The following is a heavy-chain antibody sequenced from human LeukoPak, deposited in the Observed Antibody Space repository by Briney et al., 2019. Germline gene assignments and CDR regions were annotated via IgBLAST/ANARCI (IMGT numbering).Heavy chain of an antibody. CDR3: AESYYYDSSGYSPTPFVY. CDR1: GFTFSSYA. J-gene: IGHJ4*02. D-gene: IGHD3-22*01. V-gene: IGHV3-23*01. Sequence: GGSLRLSCAASGFTFSSYAMSWVRQAPGKGLEWVSAISGSGGSTYYADSVKGRFTISRDNSKNTLYLQMNSLRAEDTAVYYCAESYYYDSSGYSPTPFVYWGQGTLVTVSS. CDR2: ISGSGGST.